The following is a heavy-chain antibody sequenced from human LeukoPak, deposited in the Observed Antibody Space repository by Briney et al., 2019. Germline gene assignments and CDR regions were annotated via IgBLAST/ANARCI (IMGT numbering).Heavy chain of an antibody. CDR3: ARGRWLQLEDLDDDY. CDR2: MNPNSGNT. Sequence: ASVKVSCKASGYTFTSYDINWVRQATGQGLEWMGWMNPNSGNTGYAQKFQGRVAMTRNTSISTAYMELSSLRSEDTAVYYCARGRWLQLEDLDDDYWGQGTLVTVSS. CDR1: GYTFTSYD. D-gene: IGHD5-24*01. V-gene: IGHV1-8*01. J-gene: IGHJ4*02.